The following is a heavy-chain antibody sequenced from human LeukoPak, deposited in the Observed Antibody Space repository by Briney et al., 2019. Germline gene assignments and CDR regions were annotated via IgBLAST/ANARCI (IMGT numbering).Heavy chain of an antibody. CDR2: IGSDTTYI. Sequence: GGSLRLSCAASGFTFSSYSMTWVRQAPGKGLEWASSIGSDTTYIYYADSVKGRFTISRDNAKNSLYLQMNSLRAEDTAVYYCARLSKLSPDYWGQGTLVTVSS. CDR3: ARLSKLSPDY. D-gene: IGHD5-24*01. V-gene: IGHV3-21*01. J-gene: IGHJ4*02. CDR1: GFTFSSYS.